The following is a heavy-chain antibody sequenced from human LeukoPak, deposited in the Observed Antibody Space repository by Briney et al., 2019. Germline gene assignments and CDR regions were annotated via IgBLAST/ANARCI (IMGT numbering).Heavy chain of an antibody. CDR3: ARGPGIQLWRFDYYYMDV. CDR1: GYTFTSYG. Sequence: ASVKVSCKASGYTFTSYGISWVRQAPGQGLDWMGWISAYNGNTNYAQKLQGRVTMTTDTSTSTAYMELRSLRSDDTAVYYCARGPGIQLWRFDYYYMDVWGKGTTVTVSS. J-gene: IGHJ6*03. CDR2: ISAYNGNT. D-gene: IGHD5-18*01. V-gene: IGHV1-18*01.